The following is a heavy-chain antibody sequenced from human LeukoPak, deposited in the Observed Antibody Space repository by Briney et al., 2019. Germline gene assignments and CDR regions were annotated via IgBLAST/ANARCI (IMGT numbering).Heavy chain of an antibody. CDR2: ISGDGGRT. Sequence: GGSLRLSCAASGFTFDDYAMHWVRQAPGKGLEWVSLISGDGGRTSYADSVKGRFTISRDNAKNSLYLQVNSLRAEDTAVYYCARGTGTTAYFDYWGQGTLVTVSS. CDR1: GFTFDDYA. CDR3: ARGTGTTAYFDY. J-gene: IGHJ4*02. D-gene: IGHD1-1*01. V-gene: IGHV3-43*02.